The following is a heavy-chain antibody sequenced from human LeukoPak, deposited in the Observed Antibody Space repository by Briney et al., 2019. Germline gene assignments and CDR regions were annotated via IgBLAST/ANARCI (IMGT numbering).Heavy chain of an antibody. J-gene: IGHJ6*04. CDR2: IYYSGST. V-gene: IGHV4-30-4*01. CDR3: ARWYYGSGSYYTPLVDYYYGMDV. D-gene: IGHD3-10*01. CDR1: GGSISSGDYY. Sequence: PSETLSLTCTVSGGSISSGDYYWSWIRQPPGKGLEWIGYIYYSGSTYYNPSLKSRVTISVDTSKNQFSLKLSSVTAADTAVYYCARWYYGSGSYYTPLVDYYYGMDVWGKGSTVTVSS.